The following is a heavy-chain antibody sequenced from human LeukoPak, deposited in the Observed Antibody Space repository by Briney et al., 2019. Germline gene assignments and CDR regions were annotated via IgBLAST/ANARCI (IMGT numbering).Heavy chain of an antibody. Sequence: PGGSLRLSCAASGFSLSRYWMHWVRQAPGTGLVWVSYIDNDGTDTNYADSVRGRFTVSRDNAKNTSYLQMNGLRAEDTAVYYCTRGGFDHNMDVWGKGTTVT. J-gene: IGHJ6*03. CDR2: IDNDGTDT. CDR1: GFSLSRYW. V-gene: IGHV3-74*01. D-gene: IGHD3-9*01. CDR3: TRGGFDHNMDV.